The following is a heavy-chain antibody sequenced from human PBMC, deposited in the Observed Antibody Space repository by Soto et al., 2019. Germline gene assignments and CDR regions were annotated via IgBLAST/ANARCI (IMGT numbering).Heavy chain of an antibody. D-gene: IGHD5-12*01. Sequence: QTLSLTCAISGDSVSSNTASWNWIRQSPSRGLEWLGRTYFRSKWYNDYAVSVKSRIIINPDTSNNQFSLQLNSVTPEDTAVYFCAKGDNLGPKTGYAFDPWGQGSMVTVSS. CDR3: AKGDNLGPKTGYAFDP. CDR1: GDSVSSNTAS. J-gene: IGHJ5*02. V-gene: IGHV6-1*01. CDR2: TYFRSKWYN.